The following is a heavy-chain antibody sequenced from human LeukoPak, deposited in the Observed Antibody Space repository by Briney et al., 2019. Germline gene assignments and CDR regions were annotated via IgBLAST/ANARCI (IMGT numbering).Heavy chain of an antibody. D-gene: IGHD3-10*01. J-gene: IGHJ4*02. V-gene: IGHV1-24*01. CDR2: FDPEDGET. CDR1: GYTLTELS. CDR3: ATTGVRGRPEADY. Sequence: ASVKVSCKVSGYTLTELSMHWVRQAPGKGLEWMGGFDPEDGETIYAQEFQGRVTMAEDTSTDTAYMELSSLRSEDTAVYYCATTGVRGRPEADYWGQGTLVTVSS.